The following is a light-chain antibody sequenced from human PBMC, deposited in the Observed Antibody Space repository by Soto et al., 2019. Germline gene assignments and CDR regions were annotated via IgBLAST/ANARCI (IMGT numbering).Light chain of an antibody. J-gene: IGLJ2*01. CDR1: SSDVGGYNY. CDR2: EVS. Sequence: QLVLTQPASVSGSPGQSITISCTGTSSDVGGYNYVSWYQQHPGKAPKLMIYEVSNRPSGVSYRFSGSKSGNTASLTISGLQAEDEADYYCSSYTSSSTRAFGGGTKLTVL. CDR3: SSYTSSSTRA. V-gene: IGLV2-14*01.